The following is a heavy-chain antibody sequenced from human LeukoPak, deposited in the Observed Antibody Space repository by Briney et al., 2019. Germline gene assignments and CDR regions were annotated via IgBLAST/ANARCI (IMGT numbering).Heavy chain of an antibody. J-gene: IGHJ4*02. V-gene: IGHV3-33*06. CDR3: AKDQGITMIAFDY. CDR1: GFVFSSYG. D-gene: IGHD3-22*01. CDR2: IWYDGSNK. Sequence: GGSLTLSCAASGFVFSSYGMHWVRQAPGKGLEWVAVIWYDGSNKYYADSVKGRFTISRDNSKNTLYLQMNSLRAEDTAVYYCAKDQGITMIAFDYWGQGILVTVSS.